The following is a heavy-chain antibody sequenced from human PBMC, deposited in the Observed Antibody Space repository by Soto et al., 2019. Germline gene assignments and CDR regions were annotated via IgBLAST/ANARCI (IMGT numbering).Heavy chain of an antibody. CDR2: VSATAGTT. CDR1: GFTFSNYA. CDR3: SKDRLVGGFDY. Sequence: GGSLRLSCAASGFTFSNYAMSWVRQAPGKGLEWVSLVSATAGTTYYTESVKGRFTISRDNSRNTVYLQINSLRADDTAVYYCSKDRLVGGFDYWGQGTLVTVSS. D-gene: IGHD1-26*01. J-gene: IGHJ4*02. V-gene: IGHV3-23*01.